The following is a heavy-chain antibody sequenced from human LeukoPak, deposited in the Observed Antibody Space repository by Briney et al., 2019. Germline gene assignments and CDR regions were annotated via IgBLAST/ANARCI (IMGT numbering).Heavy chain of an antibody. V-gene: IGHV1-24*01. CDR3: ATDRMGRGWYFDL. Sequence: ASVKVSCKVSGYTFTELSMHWVRQAPGKGLEWMGGFDPEDGETIYAQKFQGRVTMTEDTSTDTAYMELSSLRSEDTAVCYCATDRMGRGWYFDLWGRGTLVTVSS. D-gene: IGHD5-24*01. J-gene: IGHJ2*01. CDR1: GYTFTELS. CDR2: FDPEDGET.